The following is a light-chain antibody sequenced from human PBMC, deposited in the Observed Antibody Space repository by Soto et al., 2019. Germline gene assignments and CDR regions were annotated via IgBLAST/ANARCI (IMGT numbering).Light chain of an antibody. CDR2: KVS. J-gene: IGKJ3*01. Sequence: DVVMTQSPLSLPVTLGQPASISCRSSQSLVNSDGNTYLNWFQQRPGQSPRRLIYKVSNRDSGVPDRFSGSGSGTDFTLKISRVEAEDVGVYYCMQDTHWPFTFGPGTKVDIK. CDR1: QSLVNSDGNTY. V-gene: IGKV2-30*01. CDR3: MQDTHWPFT.